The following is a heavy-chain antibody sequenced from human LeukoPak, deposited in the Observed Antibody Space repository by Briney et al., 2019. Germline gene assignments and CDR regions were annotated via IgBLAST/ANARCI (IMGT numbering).Heavy chain of an antibody. V-gene: IGHV5-51*01. CDR1: GYSFTKYW. Sequence: GESLKISCTGSGYSFTKYWIGWLRQMPGKGLEWMGIIYPADSDTRYSPSFEGQVTFSADKSISTAYLQWSSLKASDTAMYYCARPQYYYGSGSYDSWGQGTLVTVSS. D-gene: IGHD3-10*01. CDR3: ARPQYYYGSGSYDS. CDR2: IYPADSDT. J-gene: IGHJ4*02.